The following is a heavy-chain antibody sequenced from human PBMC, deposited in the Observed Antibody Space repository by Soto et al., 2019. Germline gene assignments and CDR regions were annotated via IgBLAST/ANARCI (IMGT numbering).Heavy chain of an antibody. CDR3: ARQGVALELDF. CDR2: INPFDGSR. V-gene: IGHV1-46*03. D-gene: IGHD2-21*01. CDR1: GYIFTSYY. Sequence: ASVKVSCKASGYIFTSYYLHWVRQAPGQGLEWMGWINPFDGSRMFAQSFQGRITVSRDDSKNMAFLEMNSLKTEDTAVYYCARQGVALELDFWGQGTLVTVSS. J-gene: IGHJ4*02.